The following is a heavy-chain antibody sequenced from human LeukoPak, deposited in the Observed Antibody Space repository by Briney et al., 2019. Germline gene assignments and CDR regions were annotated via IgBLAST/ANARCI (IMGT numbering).Heavy chain of an antibody. Sequence: PSETLSLTCTVSGVSISSYYWSWIRQPPGKGLEWIGYIYYSGSTNYNPSLKSRVTISVDTSKNQFSLKLSSVTAADTAVYYCAKSKGALMDVWGKGTTVTVSS. J-gene: IGHJ6*03. CDR3: AKSKGALMDV. D-gene: IGHD3-16*01. CDR1: GVSISSYY. V-gene: IGHV4-59*01. CDR2: IYYSGST.